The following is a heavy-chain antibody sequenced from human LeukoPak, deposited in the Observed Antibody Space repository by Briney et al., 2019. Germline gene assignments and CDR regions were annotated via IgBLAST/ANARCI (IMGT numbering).Heavy chain of an antibody. D-gene: IGHD1-1*01. CDR1: GFTFSSYT. V-gene: IGHV3-23*01. Sequence: GGSLRLSCAASGFTFSSYTMSWVRQAPGKGLEWVSHISGSATSTYYADSVKGRFTISRDNSKNTLFLQMNSLRAADTAVYYCAKEINSNWNDWGQGTLVTVSS. CDR3: AKEINSNWND. J-gene: IGHJ4*02. CDR2: ISGSATST.